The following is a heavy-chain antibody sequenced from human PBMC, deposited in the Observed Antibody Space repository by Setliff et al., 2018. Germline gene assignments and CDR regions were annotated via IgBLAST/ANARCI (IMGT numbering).Heavy chain of an antibody. CDR1: GFAFNTYW. CDR2: INGDGSVA. Sequence: SCAASGFAFNTYWMHWVRQVPGKGLVWVARINGDGSVANYADAVKGRFAISRDNAKNTLSLQMNTLKAEDTAVYYCTRDIVVFTDIDYYYSGMDVWGQGTAVTVSS. J-gene: IGHJ6*02. CDR3: TRDIVVFTDIDYYYSGMDV. V-gene: IGHV3-74*01. D-gene: IGHD2-21*01.